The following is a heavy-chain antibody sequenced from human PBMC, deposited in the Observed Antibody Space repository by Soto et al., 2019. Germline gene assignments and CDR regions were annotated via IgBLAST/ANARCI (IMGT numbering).Heavy chain of an antibody. D-gene: IGHD6-13*01. CDR1: GGSFSGFY. J-gene: IGHJ4*01. V-gene: IGHV4-34*01. Sequence: ASETLSLTCAVYGGSFSGFYCVWISQPPRKRMKEIGEVNHRRSTNYNPSLKSRVTISVDTSKSQCSRKLSSVSAADTAVYYCARNRYSSTTTGSPFDYWGQGTLVTLSS. CDR2: VNHRRST. CDR3: ARNRYSSTTTGSPFDY.